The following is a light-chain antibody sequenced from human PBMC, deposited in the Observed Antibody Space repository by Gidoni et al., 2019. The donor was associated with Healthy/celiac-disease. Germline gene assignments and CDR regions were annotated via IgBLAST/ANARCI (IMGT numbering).Light chain of an antibody. CDR3: QQYNNWPLT. Sequence: EIVMTQSPATLSVSPGERATLSCRASQSVSSNLAWYQQKPGQAPRLLILGASTRATCIPARFSCHGSGTEFTLTISSLQSEDFAVYYCQQYNNWPLTFXGXTKVEIK. CDR1: QSVSSN. J-gene: IGKJ4*01. V-gene: IGKV3-15*01. CDR2: GAS.